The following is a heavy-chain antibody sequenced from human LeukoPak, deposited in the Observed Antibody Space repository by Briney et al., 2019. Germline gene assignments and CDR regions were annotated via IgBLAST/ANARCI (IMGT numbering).Heavy chain of an antibody. V-gene: IGHV3-7*05. Sequence: GGSLRLSCAASGFPFSSYAMNWVRQAPGKGLEWVANIKEDGSAKYYVDSVKGRFTISRDNAKNSLYLQMNSLRAEDTAVYYCVMDMDVWGQGTTVTVSS. J-gene: IGHJ6*02. CDR3: VMDMDV. CDR2: IKEDGSAK. CDR1: GFPFSSYA.